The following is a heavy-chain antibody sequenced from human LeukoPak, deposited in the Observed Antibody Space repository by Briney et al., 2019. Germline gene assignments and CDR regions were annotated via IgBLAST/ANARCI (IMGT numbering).Heavy chain of an antibody. D-gene: IGHD4-23*01. J-gene: IGHJ4*02. V-gene: IGHV3-23*01. Sequence: GGSLRLSCAASGFTFSSYAMSWVRQAPGKGLEWVSTIGDNGDSTYYADSVKGRFTISRDNSKNTLDLQMNSLRAQDTAVYYCAKYDYGDNPNEYYFDYWGQGTLVTVSS. CDR2: IGDNGDST. CDR1: GFTFSSYA. CDR3: AKYDYGDNPNEYYFDY.